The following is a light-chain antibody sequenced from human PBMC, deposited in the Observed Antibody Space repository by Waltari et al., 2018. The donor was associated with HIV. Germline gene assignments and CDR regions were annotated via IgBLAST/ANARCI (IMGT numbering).Light chain of an antibody. CDR1: SPNIGAGYD. Sequence: QSVLTQPPSVSGAPGQRVTISCTGSSPNIGAGYDVHWYQQLPGTAPKLLIYGNSNRSSGVPDRFSGSKSGTSASLAITGLQPDDETDYYCQSYDSSLSNWVFGGGTKVTVL. CDR3: QSYDSSLSNWV. CDR2: GNS. V-gene: IGLV1-40*01. J-gene: IGLJ3*02.